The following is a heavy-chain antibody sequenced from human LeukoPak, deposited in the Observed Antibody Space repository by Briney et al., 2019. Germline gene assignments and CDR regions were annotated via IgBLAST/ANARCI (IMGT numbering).Heavy chain of an antibody. V-gene: IGHV3-48*03. CDR1: GFTFSSYE. CDR2: ISSSGSTI. D-gene: IGHD2-2*01. Sequence: GGSLRLSCAASGFTFSSYEMNWVRQAPGKGLEWVSYISSSGSTIYYADSVKGRFTISRDNAKNSLYLQMNSLRAEDTAVYYCVVVPAAKIINNWFDPWGQGTLVTVSS. CDR3: VVVPAAKIINNWFDP. J-gene: IGHJ5*02.